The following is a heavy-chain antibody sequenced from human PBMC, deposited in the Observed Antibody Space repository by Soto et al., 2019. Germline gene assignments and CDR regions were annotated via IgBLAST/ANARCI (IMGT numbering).Heavy chain of an antibody. CDR3: ARDPSRRSPPDL. Sequence: GVSPRLSCAVSEFTFSDYYMTWFRQAPGKGLEWVSYISSTSAYTNYADSVKGRFTISRDNAKNLLYLQMTSLRDEDTAVYFCARDPSRRSPPDLWGQGTLVTVSS. CDR1: EFTFSDYY. CDR2: ISSTSAYT. V-gene: IGHV3-11*05. J-gene: IGHJ5*02. D-gene: IGHD6-6*01.